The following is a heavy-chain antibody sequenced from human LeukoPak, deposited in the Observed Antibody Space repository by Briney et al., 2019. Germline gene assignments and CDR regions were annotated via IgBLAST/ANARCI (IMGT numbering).Heavy chain of an antibody. V-gene: IGHV3-48*01. CDR3: AREITYQHSSAYDY. CDR2: ISSSAGTT. J-gene: IGHJ4*02. D-gene: IGHD3-22*01. CDR1: GFTFSSYS. Sequence: GGSLRLSCAASGFTFSSYSMNWVRQSPGKGLEWVSYISSSAGTTYYADSVKGRFTISRDNAKNSLYLQMNSLRAEDTALYFCAREITYQHSSAYDYWGQGTRVTVSS.